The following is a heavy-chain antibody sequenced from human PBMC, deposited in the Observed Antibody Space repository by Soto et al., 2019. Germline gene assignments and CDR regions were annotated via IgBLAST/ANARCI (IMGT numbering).Heavy chain of an antibody. CDR2: IYHSGST. Sequence: QLQLQESGSGLVKPSQTLSLTCAVSGGSISSGGYSWSWIRQPPGKGLEWIGYIYHSGSTYYNPSRKNRVTISVDRSKNQFSLKLSAVTAAATAVYYCASSYSDSSGSGLRDWGQDTLVTVSS. CDR3: ASSYSDSSGSGLRD. V-gene: IGHV4-30-2*01. CDR1: GGSISSGGYS. D-gene: IGHD3-22*01. J-gene: IGHJ1*01.